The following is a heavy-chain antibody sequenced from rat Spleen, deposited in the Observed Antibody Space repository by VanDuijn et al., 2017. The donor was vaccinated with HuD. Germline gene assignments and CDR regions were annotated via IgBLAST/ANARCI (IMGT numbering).Heavy chain of an antibody. J-gene: IGHJ2*01. D-gene: IGHD1-6*01. CDR2: IIYDGSRT. CDR1: GFTFSDYN. CDR3: ATGPRILRLDWFVY. V-gene: IGHV5S10*01. Sequence: EVQLVESGGGLVQPGRSLKLSCAASGFTFSDYNMAWVRQSPKKGLEWVSTIIYDGSRTFYRDSVKGRFTISRDNAKSTLYLQMDSLRSEDTATYYCATGPRILRLDWFVYWGQGVMVTVSS.